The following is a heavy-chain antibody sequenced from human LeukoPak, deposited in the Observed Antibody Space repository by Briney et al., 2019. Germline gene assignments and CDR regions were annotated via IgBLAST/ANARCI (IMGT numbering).Heavy chain of an antibody. Sequence: GGSLRLSCAASGFTFSSYAMHWVRQAPGKGLEWVAVISYDGSNKYYADSVKGRFTISRDNAKNSLYLQMNSLRAEDTALYYCAKDYCGGDCYSGWYFDLWGRGTLVTVSS. CDR2: ISYDGSNK. CDR1: GFTFSSYA. V-gene: IGHV3-30*04. CDR3: AKDYCGGDCYSGWYFDL. D-gene: IGHD2-21*02. J-gene: IGHJ2*01.